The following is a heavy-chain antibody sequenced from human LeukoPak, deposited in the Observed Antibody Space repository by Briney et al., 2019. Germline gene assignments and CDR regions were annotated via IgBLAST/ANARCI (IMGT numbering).Heavy chain of an antibody. Sequence: SQTLSLTCAISGDSVSNNRAAWNWIRQSPSRGLEWLGRTYYRSKWYNDYAVPVESRITINPDTTKNQFSLQLNSVTPEDTAVYYCARLLARGMDVWGQGTTVTVSS. J-gene: IGHJ6*02. CDR1: GDSVSNNRAA. CDR2: TYYRSKWYN. V-gene: IGHV6-1*01. CDR3: ARLLARGMDV. D-gene: IGHD2-15*01.